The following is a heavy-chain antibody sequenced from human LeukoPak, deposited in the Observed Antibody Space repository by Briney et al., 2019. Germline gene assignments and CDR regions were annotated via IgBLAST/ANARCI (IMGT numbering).Heavy chain of an antibody. J-gene: IGHJ4*02. CDR3: ARSPGVGATRYYFDY. CDR1: GGTFSSYA. Sequence: ASVKVSCKASGGTFSSYAISWVRQAPGQGLEWMGGIIPIFGTANYAQKFQGRVTITADESTSTAYMELSSLRSEDTAVYYCARSPGVGATRYYFDYWGQGILVTVSS. V-gene: IGHV1-69*13. D-gene: IGHD1-26*01. CDR2: IIPIFGTA.